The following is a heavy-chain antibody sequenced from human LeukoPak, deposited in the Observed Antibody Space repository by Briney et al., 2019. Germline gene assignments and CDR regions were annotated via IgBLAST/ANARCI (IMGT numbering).Heavy chain of an antibody. CDR3: ARDSVKGDCSGGSCYNRFLRAYFDY. D-gene: IGHD2-15*01. J-gene: IGHJ4*02. Sequence: PGGSLRLSCAASGFTFSSYAMHWVRQAPGKGLEWVAVISYEGSNKYYADSVKGRFTISRDNSKNTLYLQMNSLRAEDTAVYYCARDSVKGDCSGGSCYNRFLRAYFDYWGQGTLVTVSS. V-gene: IGHV3-30-3*01. CDR1: GFTFSSYA. CDR2: ISYEGSNK.